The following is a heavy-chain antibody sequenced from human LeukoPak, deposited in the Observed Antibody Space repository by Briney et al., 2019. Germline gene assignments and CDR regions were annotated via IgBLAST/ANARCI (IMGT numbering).Heavy chain of an antibody. CDR1: GYSFTGYY. CDR2: INPNSGDT. J-gene: IGHJ4*02. Sequence: ASVKVSCKASGYSFTGYYMHWVRQAPGQGLEWMGWINPNSGDTKYAQKFQGRVTMTRDTSITTAYMELSSLRSDDTAVYYCARDVGEYCSSTNCYASHYWGQGTLVTVSS. CDR3: ARDVGEYCSSTNCYASHY. V-gene: IGHV1-2*02. D-gene: IGHD2-2*01.